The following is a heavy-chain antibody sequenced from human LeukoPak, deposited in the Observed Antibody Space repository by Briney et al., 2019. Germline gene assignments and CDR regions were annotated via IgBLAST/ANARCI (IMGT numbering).Heavy chain of an antibody. J-gene: IGHJ4*02. Sequence: PSETLSHTCTVSGDSISSSSYYWVWIRQPPGKGLEWIGNIYYSGSTYYNPSLNSRVTISIDTSKNQFSLNLSSVTAADTAVYYCARRKSASARTDYWGQGTLVTVSS. D-gene: IGHD3-10*01. CDR3: ARRKSASARTDY. CDR2: IYYSGST. V-gene: IGHV4-39*01. CDR1: GDSISSSSYY.